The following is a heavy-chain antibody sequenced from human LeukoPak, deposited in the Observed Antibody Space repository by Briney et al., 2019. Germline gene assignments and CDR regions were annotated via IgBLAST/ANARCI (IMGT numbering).Heavy chain of an antibody. CDR1: GFTFSNYA. CDR2: ISGSGGFT. Sequence: GGSLRHSCAASGFTFSNYAMSWVRQAPGKGLEWVSGISGSGGFTYYADSVKGRFTISRDNSKNMLYLQMNSLRAEDTAVYYCAKSSTTVTTRSDYWGQGTLVTVSS. D-gene: IGHD4-17*01. CDR3: AKSSTTVTTRSDY. J-gene: IGHJ4*02. V-gene: IGHV3-23*01.